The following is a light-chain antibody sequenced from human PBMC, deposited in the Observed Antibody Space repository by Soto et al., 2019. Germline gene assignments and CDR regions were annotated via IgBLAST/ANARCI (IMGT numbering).Light chain of an antibody. CDR1: SSDVGNYNL. CDR3: FSYAGTSML. CDR2: DVS. Sequence: QSALTQPASVSGSPGQSITISCTGTSSDVGNYNLVSWYQQYPGKAPKLIIYDVSKRPSGISNRFSGSKSGNTASLTVSGLHAEDEADYYCFSYAGTSMLFGGGTKLTVL. V-gene: IGLV2-23*02. J-gene: IGLJ2*01.